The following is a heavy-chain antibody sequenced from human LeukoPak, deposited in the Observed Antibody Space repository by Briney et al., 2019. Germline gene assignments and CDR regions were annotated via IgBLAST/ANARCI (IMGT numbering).Heavy chain of an antibody. J-gene: IGHJ5*02. CDR2: IYSGGST. CDR1: GFTVSSNY. Sequence: GGSLRLSCAASGFTVSSNYMSWVRQAPGKGLEWASVIYSGGSTYYADSVKGRFTISRDNSKNTLYLQMNSLRAEDTTVYYCAGSIVATINAWGQGTLVTVSS. D-gene: IGHD5-12*01. V-gene: IGHV3-66*02. CDR3: AGSIVATINA.